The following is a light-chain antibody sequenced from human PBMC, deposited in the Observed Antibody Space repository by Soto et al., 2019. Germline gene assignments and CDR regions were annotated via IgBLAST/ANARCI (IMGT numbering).Light chain of an antibody. V-gene: IGLV2-14*01. CDR1: SNDVGGYNY. Sequence: QSALTQPASVSGSPGQSITISCTGTSNDVGGYNYVSWYQQHPGKAPKLIIYEVRNRPSGVSNRFSGSKSVNTASLTISGLQAEDEADYYCCSYTTSTTWVFGGVTKVTVL. J-gene: IGLJ3*02. CDR3: CSYTTSTTWV. CDR2: EVR.